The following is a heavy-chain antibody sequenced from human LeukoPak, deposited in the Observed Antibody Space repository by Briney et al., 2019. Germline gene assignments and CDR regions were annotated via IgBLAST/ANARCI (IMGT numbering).Heavy chain of an antibody. J-gene: IGHJ4*02. V-gene: IGHV3-23*01. Sequence: GGSLRLSCAASGFTFANYAMSWVRQAPGKGLEWVSCISGGACSTFYADSVKGRVTISRDNSKNTLFLQMNSLRDEYTARYYSSQRHTTGWFYLDYWGRGTLVTVSS. CDR1: GFTFANYA. CDR3: SQRHTTGWFYLDY. D-gene: IGHD6-19*01. CDR2: ISGGACST.